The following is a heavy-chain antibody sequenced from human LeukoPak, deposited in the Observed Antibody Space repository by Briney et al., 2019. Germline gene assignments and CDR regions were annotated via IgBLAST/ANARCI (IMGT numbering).Heavy chain of an antibody. CDR2: ISFDGGTM. V-gene: IGHV3-30*14. J-gene: IGHJ2*01. CDR3: AREAKWGEWCFDL. CDR1: GFTSSS. D-gene: IGHD3-16*01. Sequence: PGGSLRLSCAASGFTSSSIHLVRQAPGKGLEWVAVISFDGGTMFYADSVRGRFTVSRDSSENTFFLQMNRLRAEDTAVYYCAREAKWGEWCFDLWGRGTLVTASS.